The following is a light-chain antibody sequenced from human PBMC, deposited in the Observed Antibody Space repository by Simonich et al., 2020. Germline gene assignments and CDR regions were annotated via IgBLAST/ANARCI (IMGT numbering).Light chain of an antibody. J-gene: IGLJ1*01. CDR2: DVS. Sequence: QSALTQPASVSGSPGQSLTISCTGTSSDVCDYNYVSWYQQHPGKATNIMIYDVSNLPSGVSNRFSGSKSGNTASLTISGLQAEDEADYYCCSYAGSSTYVFGSGTKVTVL. CDR1: SSDVCDYNY. V-gene: IGLV2-14*03. CDR3: CSYAGSSTYV.